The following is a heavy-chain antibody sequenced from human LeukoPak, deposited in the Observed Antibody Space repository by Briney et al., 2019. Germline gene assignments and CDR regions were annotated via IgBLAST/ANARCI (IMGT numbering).Heavy chain of an antibody. CDR1: GFTLSDYY. D-gene: IGHD1-26*01. CDR3: ATEMGPHSY. Sequence: GGSLRLSCAASGFTLSDYYMSWIRQAPGRGLEWLSYISSSDDRIDYTDSVKGRFTISRDNAKNTVYLQMNSLRVEDTAVYYCATEMGPHSYWGQGTLVTVSS. V-gene: IGHV3-11*01. CDR2: ISSSDDRI. J-gene: IGHJ4*02.